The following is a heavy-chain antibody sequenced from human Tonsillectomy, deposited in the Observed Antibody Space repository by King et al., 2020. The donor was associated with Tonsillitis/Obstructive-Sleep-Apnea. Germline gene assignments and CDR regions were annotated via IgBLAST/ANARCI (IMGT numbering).Heavy chain of an antibody. Sequence: VQLVESGGGVVQPGRSLRLSCAASGFTFSSYGMHWVRQAPGKGLEWVAVISYDGSNKYYADSVKGRFTISRDNSKNTLYLQMNSLRAEDTAVYYCAKDGAYWGQGPLFTVSS. D-gene: IGHD4-17*01. CDR1: GFTFSSYG. J-gene: IGHJ4*02. CDR2: ISYDGSNK. CDR3: AKDGAY. V-gene: IGHV3-30*18.